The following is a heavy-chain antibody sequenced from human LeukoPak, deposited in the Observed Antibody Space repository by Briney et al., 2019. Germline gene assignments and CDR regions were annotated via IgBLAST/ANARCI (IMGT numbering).Heavy chain of an antibody. Sequence: PSETLSLTCTVSGGSISSYYWSWIRQPPGKGLEWIGYIYYSGSTNYNPSLKSRVTISVDTSKNQFSLKLSSVTAADTAVYYCARVDSSTSTLDYWGQGTLVTVSS. CDR2: IYYSGST. J-gene: IGHJ4*02. D-gene: IGHD2-2*01. CDR1: GGSISSYY. V-gene: IGHV4-59*01. CDR3: ARVDSSTSTLDY.